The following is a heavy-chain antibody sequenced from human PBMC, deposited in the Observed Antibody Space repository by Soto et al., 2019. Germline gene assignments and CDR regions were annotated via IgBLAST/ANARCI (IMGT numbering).Heavy chain of an antibody. CDR2: ISYDGSNK. Sequence: QVQLVESGGGVVQPGRSLRLSCAASGFTFSSYAMHWVRQAPGKGLEWVAVISYDGSNKYYADSVKGRFTISRDNSKNTLFLQMNSLRAEDTAVYYCAGENDDCWGQGTLVTVSS. CDR1: GFTFSSYA. J-gene: IGHJ4*02. CDR3: AGENDDC. V-gene: IGHV3-30-3*01.